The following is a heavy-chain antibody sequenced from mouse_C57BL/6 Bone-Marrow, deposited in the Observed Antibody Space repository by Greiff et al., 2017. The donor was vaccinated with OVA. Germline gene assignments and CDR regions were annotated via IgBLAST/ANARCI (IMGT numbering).Heavy chain of an antibody. J-gene: IGHJ3*01. CDR3: ARDDGPWFAY. V-gene: IGHV3-6*01. Sequence: DVQLQESGPGLVKPSQSLSLTCSVPGYSITSGYYWNWIRQFPGNKLEWMGYISYDGSNNYNPSLKNRISITRDTSKNQFFLKLNSVTTEDTATYYCARDDGPWFAYWGQGTLVTVSA. D-gene: IGHD2-3*01. CDR1: GYSITSGYY. CDR2: ISYDGSN.